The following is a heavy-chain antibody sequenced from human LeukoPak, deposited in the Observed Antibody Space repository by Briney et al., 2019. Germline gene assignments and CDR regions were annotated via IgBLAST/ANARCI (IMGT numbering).Heavy chain of an antibody. V-gene: IGHV4-38-2*01. D-gene: IGHD6-19*01. CDR1: GYSISSGYY. Sequence: PSETLSLTCVVSGYSISSGYYWGWIRQPPGKGLEWIGSIYHSGSTYYNPSLKSRVTTSVDTSKNQFSLKLSSVIAADTAVYYCARVLAVAGVDYWGQGTLVTVSS. CDR2: IYHSGST. CDR3: ARVLAVAGVDY. J-gene: IGHJ4*02.